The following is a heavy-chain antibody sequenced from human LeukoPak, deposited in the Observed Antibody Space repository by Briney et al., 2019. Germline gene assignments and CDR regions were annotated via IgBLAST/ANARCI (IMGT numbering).Heavy chain of an antibody. J-gene: IGHJ4*02. CDR3: ARGAYDSSGHQVMIFDY. CDR2: ISSTSTYI. D-gene: IGHD3-22*01. Sequence: GGSLRLSCAASEFTFSSYTINWVRQAPGKGLEWVSSISSTSTYISYADSVKGRFTISRDNSKNTLYLQMNSLRAEDTAVYYCARGAYDSSGHQVMIFDYWGQGTLVTVSS. V-gene: IGHV3-21*01. CDR1: EFTFSSYT.